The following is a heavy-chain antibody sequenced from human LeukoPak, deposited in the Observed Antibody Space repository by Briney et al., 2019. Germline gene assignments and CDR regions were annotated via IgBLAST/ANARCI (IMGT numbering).Heavy chain of an antibody. CDR3: ARDTTEVAAAGRIDY. Sequence: ASVKVSCKASGYTFTSYGISWVRQAPGQGLEWMGWISAYNGNTNYAQKLQGRVTMTSDTSTGTAYMELRSLRSDDTAVYYCARDTTEVAAAGRIDYWGQGALVTVSS. CDR1: GYTFTSYG. CDR2: ISAYNGNT. V-gene: IGHV1-18*04. J-gene: IGHJ4*02. D-gene: IGHD6-13*01.